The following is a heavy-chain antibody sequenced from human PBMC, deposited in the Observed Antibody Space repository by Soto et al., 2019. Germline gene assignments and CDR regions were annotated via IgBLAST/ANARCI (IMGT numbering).Heavy chain of an antibody. Sequence: EVLLVESGGGLVQPGGSLKLSCAASGFTFSGSAMHWVRQASGKGLEWVGRIRSKANSYATAYAASVKGRFTISRDDSKNTAYLQMNSLKTEDTAVYYCTRPDSGSYYYYYGMDVWGQGTTVTVSS. D-gene: IGHD1-26*01. CDR3: TRPDSGSYYYYYGMDV. V-gene: IGHV3-73*02. CDR1: GFTFSGSA. CDR2: IRSKANSYAT. J-gene: IGHJ6*02.